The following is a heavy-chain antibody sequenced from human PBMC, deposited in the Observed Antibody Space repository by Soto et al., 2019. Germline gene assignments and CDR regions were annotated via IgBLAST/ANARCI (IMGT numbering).Heavy chain of an antibody. CDR2: IYYSGST. V-gene: IGHV4-31*03. CDR3: ARGGMITFGGVIWAFDI. D-gene: IGHD3-16*02. Sequence: QVQLQESGPGLVKPSQTLSLTCTVSGGSISSGGYYWSWIRQHPGKGLEWIGYIYYSGSTYYNPSLKSRVTISVDTSKHQFSLKLSSVTAADTAVYYCARGGMITFGGVIWAFDIWGQGTMVTVSS. CDR1: GGSISSGGYY. J-gene: IGHJ3*02.